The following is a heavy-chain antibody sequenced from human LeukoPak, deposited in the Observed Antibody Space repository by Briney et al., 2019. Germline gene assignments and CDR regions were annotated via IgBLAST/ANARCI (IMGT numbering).Heavy chain of an antibody. J-gene: IGHJ6*03. CDR1: GYTFTGYY. D-gene: IGHD3-3*01. CDR3: ATPSYDFWSNDDYYYYYMDV. Sequence: ASVKVSCKASGYTFTGYYMHWVRQAPGQGLEWMGIINPSGGTNYAQKFQGRVTMTRDTSISTAYMELSRLRSDDTAVYYCATPSYDFWSNDDYYYYYMDVWGKGTTVTVSS. CDR2: INPSGGT. V-gene: IGHV1-2*02.